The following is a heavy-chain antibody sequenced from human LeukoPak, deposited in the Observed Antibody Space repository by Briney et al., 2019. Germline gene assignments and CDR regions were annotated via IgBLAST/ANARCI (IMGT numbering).Heavy chain of an antibody. CDR1: GFTFSSYG. CDR3: AKETFFSGSYYAY. J-gene: IGHJ4*02. Sequence: PGRSLRLSCAASGFTFSSYGMHWVRQAPGKGLEWVAVISYDGSNKYYADSVKGRFIISRDNSKNTLYLQMNSLRAEDTAVYYCAKETFFSGSYYAYWGQGTLVTVSS. D-gene: IGHD1-26*01. CDR2: ISYDGSNK. V-gene: IGHV3-30*18.